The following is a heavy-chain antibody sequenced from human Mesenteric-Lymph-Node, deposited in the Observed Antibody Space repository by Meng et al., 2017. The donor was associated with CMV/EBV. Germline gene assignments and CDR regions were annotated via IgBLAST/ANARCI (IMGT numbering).Heavy chain of an antibody. CDR2: IGYLDGTT. Sequence: GGSLRLSCAASGFIFSNYAMSWVRQAPGKGLEWVSGIGYLDGTTDYGDSVKGRFTISRDNSKNTLYLQMNSLRAEDTAVYYCARDGGSGNYYSSSYYYGMDVWGQGTTVTVSS. D-gene: IGHD3-10*01. V-gene: IGHV3-23*01. CDR3: ARDGGSGNYYSSSYYYGMDV. J-gene: IGHJ6*02. CDR1: GFIFSNYA.